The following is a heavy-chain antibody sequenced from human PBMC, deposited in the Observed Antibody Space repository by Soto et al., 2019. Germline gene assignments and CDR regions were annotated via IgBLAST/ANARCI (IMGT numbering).Heavy chain of an antibody. V-gene: IGHV3-23*01. CDR1: GFTFSTYA. D-gene: IGHD1-1*01. CDR2: ISGSGGSI. Sequence: EVQLLESGGGLVQPGGSLRLSCAASGFTFSTYAMNWVRQAPGNGLEWVSAISGSGGSIHYADSVTGRFTISRDNSKNTLYLQMNSLRDEDTAVYHCVKGYWKGDAWGQGTTVTVSS. CDR3: VKGYWKGDA. J-gene: IGHJ6*02.